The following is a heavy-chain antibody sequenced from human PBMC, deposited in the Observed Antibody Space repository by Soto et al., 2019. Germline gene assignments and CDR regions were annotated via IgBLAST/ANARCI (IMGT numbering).Heavy chain of an antibody. CDR3: TKIMIQGVGVDALEA. Sequence: DVQLLESGGGVVQPGGSLRLSCAASGFVFRNLTMNWVRQAPGKGLEYVAIISFNGGVIFDADSVRGRVTISRDNAKKILYLDLTNIRPEDSGVYCCTKIMIQGVGVDALEAWGRGTTVTVS. D-gene: IGHD3-10*01. CDR1: GFVFRNLT. V-gene: IGHV3-23*01. CDR2: ISFNGGVI. J-gene: IGHJ6*02.